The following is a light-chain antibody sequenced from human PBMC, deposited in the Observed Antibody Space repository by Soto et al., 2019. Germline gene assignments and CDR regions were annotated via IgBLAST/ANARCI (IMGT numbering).Light chain of an antibody. CDR2: DAS. J-gene: IGKJ1*01. CDR3: QQRSNWPWT. CDR1: QSVSSY. Sequence: ELVFTQSPATLSLSPGERATLSCMASQSVSSYLAWYQQKPGQAPGLLIYDASNRATGIPARFSGSGSGTDFTLTISSLEPEDFAVYYCQQRSNWPWTFGQGTKVDIK. V-gene: IGKV3-11*01.